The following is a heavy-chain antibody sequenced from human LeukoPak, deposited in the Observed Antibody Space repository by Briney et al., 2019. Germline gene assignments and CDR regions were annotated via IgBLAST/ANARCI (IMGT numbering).Heavy chain of an antibody. CDR1: GGTFSSYA. D-gene: IGHD4-17*01. J-gene: IGHJ6*02. V-gene: IGHV1-69*04. CDR2: IIPILGIA. Sequence: SVEVSCKASGGTFSSYAISWVRQAPGQGLEWMGRIIPILGIANYAQKFQGRVTITADKSTSTAYMELSSLRSEDTAVYYCARGAVTTWGMDVWGQGTTVTVSS. CDR3: ARGAVTTWGMDV.